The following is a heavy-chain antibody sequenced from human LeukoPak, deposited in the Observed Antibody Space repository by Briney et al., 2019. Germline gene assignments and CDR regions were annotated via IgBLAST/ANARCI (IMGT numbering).Heavy chain of an antibody. J-gene: IGHJ4*02. V-gene: IGHV3-23*01. CDR2: ISGSGGST. D-gene: IGHD6-19*01. Sequence: PGGSLRLSCAASGFTFSSYAMSWVRQAPGKGLEWVSAISGSGGSTYYADSVKGRFTISRDNSKNTLYLQMNSLRAGDTAVYYCAKDLAQYSSGWYWWGQGTLVTVSS. CDR3: AKDLAQYSSGWYW. CDR1: GFTFSSYA.